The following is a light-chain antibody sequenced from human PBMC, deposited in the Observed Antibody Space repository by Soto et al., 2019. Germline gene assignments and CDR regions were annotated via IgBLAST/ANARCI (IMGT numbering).Light chain of an antibody. Sequence: EIVLTQSPGTLSLSPGERATLSCRASQSVSSSYLAWYQQKPDQAPRLVIYAASSRATGIPDRFSGSGSGTDFTLTINRLEPEDFAVYYCQQYGSSPIYTFGQGTKLEIK. CDR2: AAS. CDR3: QQYGSSPIYT. V-gene: IGKV3-20*01. CDR1: QSVSSSY. J-gene: IGKJ2*01.